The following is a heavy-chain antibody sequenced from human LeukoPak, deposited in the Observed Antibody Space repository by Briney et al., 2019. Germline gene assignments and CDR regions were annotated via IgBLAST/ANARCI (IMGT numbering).Heavy chain of an antibody. CDR3: ARVYVWGSYRTFDY. J-gene: IGHJ4*02. CDR1: GGSISSGGYY. CDR2: IYHSGST. V-gene: IGHV4-30-2*01. D-gene: IGHD3-16*02. Sequence: PSETLSLTCTVSGGSISSGGYYWRWIRQPPGKGLEWIGYIYHSGSTYYNPSLESRVTISVDRSKNQFSLKLSSVTAADTAVYYCARVYVWGSYRTFDYWGQGTLVTVSS.